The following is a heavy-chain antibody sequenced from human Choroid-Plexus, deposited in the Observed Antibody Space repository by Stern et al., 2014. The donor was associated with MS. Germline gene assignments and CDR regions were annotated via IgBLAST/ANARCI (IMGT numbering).Heavy chain of an antibody. J-gene: IGHJ5*02. CDR1: GFTLGSCA. Sequence: VQLVESGGGVVQPGRPLRLSCVASGFTLGSCAMHWVRQAPGKGLEWVAGVSYDGSNKNYADFVKGRFTISRDNSQNTLYMQMSSLRPEDTAVYYCAKDRQYLTYFFDHWGQGSLVTVSS. CDR2: VSYDGSNK. D-gene: IGHD2/OR15-2a*01. V-gene: IGHV3-30*18. CDR3: AKDRQYLTYFFDH.